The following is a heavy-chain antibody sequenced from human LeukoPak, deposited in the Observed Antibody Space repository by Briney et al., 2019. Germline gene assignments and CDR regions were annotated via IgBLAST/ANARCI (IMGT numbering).Heavy chain of an antibody. Sequence: SETLSLTCAVYGGSFSGYDWSWIRQPPGKGLEWIGEINHSGSTNYNPSLKSRVTISIDTSKNQFSLKLNSVTAADTAVYYCASGGYSSSWTGVWFDPWGQGTLVTVSS. D-gene: IGHD6-13*01. CDR2: INHSGST. CDR3: ASGGYSSSWTGVWFDP. CDR1: GGSFSGYD. V-gene: IGHV4-34*01. J-gene: IGHJ5*02.